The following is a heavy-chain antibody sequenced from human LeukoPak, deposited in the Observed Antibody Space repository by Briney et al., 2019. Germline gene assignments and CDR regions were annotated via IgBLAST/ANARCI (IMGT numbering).Heavy chain of an antibody. V-gene: IGHV3-21*01. CDR1: GFTFSSYS. D-gene: IGHD3-10*01. CDR2: ISSSSSYI. CDR3: ASTPGYYYGSGSLGY. Sequence: GGSLRPSCAASGFTFSSYSMNWVRQAPGKGLEWVSSISSSSSYIYYADSVKGRFTISRDNAKNSLYLQMNSLRAEDTAVYYCASTPGYYYGSGSLGYWGQGTLVTVSS. J-gene: IGHJ4*02.